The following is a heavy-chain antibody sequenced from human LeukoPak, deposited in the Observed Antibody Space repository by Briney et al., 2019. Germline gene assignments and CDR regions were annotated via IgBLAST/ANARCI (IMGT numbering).Heavy chain of an antibody. V-gene: IGHV4-34*01. D-gene: IGHD3-9*01. CDR3: ARSARGYFDWLLDY. J-gene: IGHJ4*02. Sequence: SETLSFTCAVYGGSFSGYYWSWIRQPPGKGLEWIGEINHSGSTNYNPSLKSRVTISVDTSKNQFSLKLSSVTAADTAVYYCARSARGYFDWLLDYWGQGTLVTVSS. CDR2: INHSGST. CDR1: GGSFSGYY.